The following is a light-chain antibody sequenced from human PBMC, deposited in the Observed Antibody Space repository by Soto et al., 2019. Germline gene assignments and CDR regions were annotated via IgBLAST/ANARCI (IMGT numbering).Light chain of an antibody. CDR3: QQSYTTPWT. Sequence: DIQMTQSPSSLSASVGDRVTITCRASQSLDSYLNWYQQKPGKAPQVLIFAASSLQTGVPSRLSGSRTGTDFTLTISSLPPEDFATYYCQQSYTTPWTVGQGTKVEIK. V-gene: IGKV1-39*01. J-gene: IGKJ1*01. CDR1: QSLDSY. CDR2: AAS.